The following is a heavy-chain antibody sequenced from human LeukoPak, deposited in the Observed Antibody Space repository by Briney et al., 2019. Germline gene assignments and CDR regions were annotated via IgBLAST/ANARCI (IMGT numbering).Heavy chain of an antibody. D-gene: IGHD5-18*01. Sequence: PSETLSLTCSVSGGSISSYYWSWIRQPPGKGLEWIGYIYSSGSTTYNPSLTSRVTISVDTSKNQFSLRLSSVTAADTAVYYWARGGYSYGCLVVFDYWGQGTLVTVSS. CDR2: IYSSGST. J-gene: IGHJ4*02. CDR1: GGSISSYY. V-gene: IGHV4-59*01. CDR3: ARGGYSYGCLVVFDY.